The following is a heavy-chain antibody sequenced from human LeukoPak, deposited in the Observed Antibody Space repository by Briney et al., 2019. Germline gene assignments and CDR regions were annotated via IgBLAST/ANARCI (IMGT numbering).Heavy chain of an antibody. Sequence: GASVKVSRKASGYTFTGYYMHWVRQAPGQGLEWMGWINPNSGGTNYAQKFQGRVTMTRDTSISTAYMELSRLRSDDTAVYYCARDPGGSSIPVNYFDYWGQGTLVTVSS. CDR3: ARDPGGSSIPVNYFDY. J-gene: IGHJ4*02. CDR2: INPNSGGT. V-gene: IGHV1-2*02. D-gene: IGHD4-11*01. CDR1: GYTFTGYY.